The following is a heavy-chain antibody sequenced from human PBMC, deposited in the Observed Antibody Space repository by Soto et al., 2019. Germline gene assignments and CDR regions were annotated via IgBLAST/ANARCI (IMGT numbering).Heavy chain of an antibody. CDR2: FDPEDGET. CDR1: GYTLTELS. J-gene: IGHJ5*02. V-gene: IGHV1-24*01. Sequence: ASVKVSCKVSGYTLTELSMHWVRQAPGEGLEWMGGFDPEDGETIYAQKFQGRVTMTEDTSTDTAYMELSSLRSEDTAVYYCATLSNDFWSGPNNWLDPWGQGTMVTVSS. CDR3: ATLSNDFWSGPNNWLDP. D-gene: IGHD3-3*01.